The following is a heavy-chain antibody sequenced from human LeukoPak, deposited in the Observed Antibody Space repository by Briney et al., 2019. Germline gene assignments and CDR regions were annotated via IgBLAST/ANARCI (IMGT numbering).Heavy chain of an antibody. Sequence: SETLSLTCTVSGDSISSYHWSWIRQPPGKGLEWIGYIYYSGSTNYNPSLKSRVTISVDTSKNQFSLKLSSVTAADTAVYYCARDFRDGYISDYFDYWGQGTLVTVSS. CDR2: IYYSGST. CDR1: GDSISSYH. V-gene: IGHV4-59*01. D-gene: IGHD5-24*01. J-gene: IGHJ4*02. CDR3: ARDFRDGYISDYFDY.